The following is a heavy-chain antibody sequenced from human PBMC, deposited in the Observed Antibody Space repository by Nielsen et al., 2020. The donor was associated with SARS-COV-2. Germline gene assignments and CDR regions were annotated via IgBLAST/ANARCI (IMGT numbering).Heavy chain of an antibody. J-gene: IGHJ4*02. CDR3: TSPAVFDY. Sequence: LSLTCAASGFTFSGSAMHWVRQASGKGLEWVGRIRSKANSYATAYAASVKGRFTISRDDSKNTAYLQMNSLKTEDTAVYYCTSPAVFDYWGQGTLVTVSS. D-gene: IGHD4-17*01. V-gene: IGHV3-73*01. CDR2: IRSKANSYAT. CDR1: GFTFSGSA.